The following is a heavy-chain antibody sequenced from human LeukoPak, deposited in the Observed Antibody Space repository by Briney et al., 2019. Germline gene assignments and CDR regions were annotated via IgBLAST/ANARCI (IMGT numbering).Heavy chain of an antibody. CDR2: INHSGST. V-gene: IGHV4-34*01. Sequence: SETLSLTCAVYGESFSGYYWSWIRQPPGKGLEWIGEINHSGSTNYNPSLKSRVTISVDTSKNQFSLKLSSVTAADTAVYYCAGQLDYYGSGSYSQIDYWGQGTLVTVSS. CDR1: GESFSGYY. CDR3: AGQLDYYGSGSYSQIDY. D-gene: IGHD3-10*01. J-gene: IGHJ4*02.